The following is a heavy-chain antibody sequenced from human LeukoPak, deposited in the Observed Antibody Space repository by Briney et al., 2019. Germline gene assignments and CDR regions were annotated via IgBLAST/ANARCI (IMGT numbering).Heavy chain of an antibody. Sequence: GASVKVSCKASGGSFSDYAVSWVRQAPGQGLEWMGGIIPIFGTPNYAQRFQGRVTIIADKSTSTVYMELSSLRSEDTAIYYCATLYSSLPPVNFYYMDVWGTGTTVIVSS. CDR1: GGSFSDYA. V-gene: IGHV1-69*06. D-gene: IGHD4-11*01. J-gene: IGHJ6*03. CDR3: ATLYSSLPPVNFYYMDV. CDR2: IIPIFGTP.